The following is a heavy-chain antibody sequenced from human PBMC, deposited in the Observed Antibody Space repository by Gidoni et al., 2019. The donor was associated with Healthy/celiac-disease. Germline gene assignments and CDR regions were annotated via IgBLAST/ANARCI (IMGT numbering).Heavy chain of an antibody. CDR1: GYTFTSYG. CDR2: ISAYNGNT. V-gene: IGHV1-18*04. D-gene: IGHD2-2*02. Sequence: QVQLVQSGAEVKKPGASVKVSCKASGYTFTSYGISWVRQAPGQGLEWMGWISAYNGNTNNAQKLQGRVTITTDTSTSTAYMELRSLRSDDTAVYYCARGGRYCSSTSCYRSWFDPWGQGTLVTVSS. CDR3: ARGGRYCSSTSCYRSWFDP. J-gene: IGHJ5*02.